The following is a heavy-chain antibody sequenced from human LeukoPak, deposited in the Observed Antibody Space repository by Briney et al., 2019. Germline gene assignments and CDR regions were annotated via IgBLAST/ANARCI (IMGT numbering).Heavy chain of an antibody. CDR1: GFTVSSYY. Sequence: GGSLRLSCAASGFTVSSYYMSWVRPAPGKGLEWVSDIYSGGGTYRADSVKGRFIISRDSSRNTLHLQMNSLRAEDTAVYYCARLYGGNSVGDYWGQGTLVTVSS. D-gene: IGHD4-23*01. CDR2: IYSGGGT. CDR3: ARLYGGNSVGDY. J-gene: IGHJ4*01. V-gene: IGHV3-66*02.